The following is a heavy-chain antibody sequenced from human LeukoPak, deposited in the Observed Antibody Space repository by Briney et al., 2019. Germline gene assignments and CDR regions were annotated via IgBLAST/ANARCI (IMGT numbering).Heavy chain of an antibody. CDR1: GFTFSSYG. CDR3: AKDRRDYDILTGYSPY. Sequence: PGGSLRLSCAASGFTFSSYGMSWVRQAPGKGLEWVSAISGSGGSTYYADSVKGRFTISRDNSKNTLYLQMNSLRAEDTAVYYCAKDRRDYDILTGYSPYWGQGTLVTVSS. CDR2: ISGSGGST. D-gene: IGHD3-9*01. J-gene: IGHJ4*02. V-gene: IGHV3-23*01.